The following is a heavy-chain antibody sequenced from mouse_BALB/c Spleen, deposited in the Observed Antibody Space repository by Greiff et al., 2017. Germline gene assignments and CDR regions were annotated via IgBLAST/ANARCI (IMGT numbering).Heavy chain of an antibody. Sequence: VQLQQSGTVLARPGASVKMSCKASGYTFTSYWMHWVKQRPGQGLEWIGAIYPGNSDTSYNQKFKGKAKLTAVTSTSTAYMELSSLTNEDSAVYYCTRRDFTALAFAYWGQGTLVTVSA. D-gene: IGHD1-1*01. J-gene: IGHJ3*01. CDR1: GYTFTSYW. V-gene: IGHV1-5*01. CDR2: IYPGNSDT. CDR3: TRRDFTALAFAY.